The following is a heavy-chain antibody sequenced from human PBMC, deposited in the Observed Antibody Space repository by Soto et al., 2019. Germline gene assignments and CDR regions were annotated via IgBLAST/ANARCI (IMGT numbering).Heavy chain of an antibody. CDR1: GFTFSSYG. J-gene: IGHJ4*02. CDR2: ISHDGSNK. Sequence: QVQLVESGGGVVQPGRSLRLSCAASGFTFSSYGMHWVRQAPGKGLEWVSVISHDGSNKYYADSVKGRFTISRDNSKNTLYLQMNSLRGEDTAVYYCAKGDGIAAAGHFGYWGRGSLVTVSS. D-gene: IGHD6-13*01. CDR3: AKGDGIAAAGHFGY. V-gene: IGHV3-30*18.